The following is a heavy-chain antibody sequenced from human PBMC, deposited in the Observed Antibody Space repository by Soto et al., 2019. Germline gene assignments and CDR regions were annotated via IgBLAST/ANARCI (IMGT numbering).Heavy chain of an antibody. D-gene: IGHD6-19*01. V-gene: IGHV1-18*01. Sequence: GASVKVSCKASGYTFTSYGISWVRQAPGQGLEWMGWISAYNGNTNYAQKLQGRVTMTTDTSTSTAYMELRSLRSDDTAVYYCARENPGAVEGAEYFQQWGQGTLVTVSS. CDR1: GYTFTSYG. CDR3: ARENPGAVEGAEYFQQ. CDR2: ISAYNGNT. J-gene: IGHJ1*01.